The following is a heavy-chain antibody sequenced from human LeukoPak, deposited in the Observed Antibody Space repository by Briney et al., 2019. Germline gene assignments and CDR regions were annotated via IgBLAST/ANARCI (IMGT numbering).Heavy chain of an antibody. CDR3: ARVGAVAGHGDFDY. CDR1: GGSIKSHF. Sequence: SETLSLTCTVSGGSIKSHFWSWVRQPPGKRLGWIGYIFHSGSTYYNPSLKSRLTISLHTSKNQFSLKLSSVTAADTALYYCARVGAVAGHGDFDYWGQGTLVTVSS. J-gene: IGHJ4*02. CDR2: IFHSGST. V-gene: IGHV4-59*11. D-gene: IGHD6-19*01.